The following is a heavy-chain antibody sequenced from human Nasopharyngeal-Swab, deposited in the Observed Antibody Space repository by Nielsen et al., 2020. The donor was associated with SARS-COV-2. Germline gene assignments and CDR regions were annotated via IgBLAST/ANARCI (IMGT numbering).Heavy chain of an antibody. J-gene: IGHJ4*02. Sequence: VRQAPGKGLEWVSVISGSGGSTYYADSVKGRFTTSRDNSKTTVHLQMDRLRVEDTAVHFCAKSKGYTSSWNDYWGQGTLVTVSS. CDR2: ISGSGGST. D-gene: IGHD6-13*01. CDR3: AKSKGYTSSWNDY. V-gene: IGHV3-23*01.